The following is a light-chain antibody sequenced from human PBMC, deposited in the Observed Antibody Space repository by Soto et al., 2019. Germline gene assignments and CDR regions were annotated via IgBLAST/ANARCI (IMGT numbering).Light chain of an antibody. CDR1: QSVSSSY. J-gene: IGKJ1*01. CDR3: QQFDNSPWT. CDR2: GAY. V-gene: IGKV3-20*01. Sequence: EIVLTQSPGTLSLSPGERATLSCRASQSVSSSYLAWYQQKPAQAPRLLIYGAYRRATGIPDRFSGSGSGTDFTLAISRLEPEDFAVYYCQQFDNSPWTFGQGTKVELK.